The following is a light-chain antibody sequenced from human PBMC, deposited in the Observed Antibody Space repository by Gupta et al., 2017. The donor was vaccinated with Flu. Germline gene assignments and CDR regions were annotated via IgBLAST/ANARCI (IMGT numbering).Light chain of an antibody. V-gene: IGKV1-5*03. CDR2: KAS. CDR3: QHYSSYSAT. J-gene: IGKJ1*01. CDR1: QSIGAW. Sequence: DIQMTQSPSTLSASVGDRVTITCRASQSIGAWLAWYQQKPGKAPKFLIYKASILESGVPSRFSGGGSDTEFTLTISSLHPDDFATYYCQHYSSYSATFGQGTKVEVK.